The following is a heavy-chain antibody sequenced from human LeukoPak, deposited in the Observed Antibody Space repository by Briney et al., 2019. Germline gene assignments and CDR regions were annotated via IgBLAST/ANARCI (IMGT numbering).Heavy chain of an antibody. CDR1: GFTFSNFW. CDR2: IHGEGSDI. D-gene: IGHD3-22*01. V-gene: IGHV3-74*03. Sequence: GGSLRLSCAASGFTFSNFWMSWIRQPPGKGLLWVSRIHGEGSDIEYADSVKGRFTISGDNAKNTLYLQMNSLTAEDTAVYYCARRLYYDTSGSPFDLWGQGTLVTVSS. CDR3: ARRLYYDTSGSPFDL. J-gene: IGHJ4*02.